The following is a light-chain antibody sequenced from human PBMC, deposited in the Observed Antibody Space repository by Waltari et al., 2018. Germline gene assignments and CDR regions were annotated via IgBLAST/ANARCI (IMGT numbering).Light chain of an antibody. V-gene: IGKV2-30*01. CDR1: QSIVYSDGNIY. Sequence: DVVMTQSPLSLPVTLGQPASISCKSSQSIVYSDGNIYLNWIQQRPGQSPRRQINKFSTRDSGVPDRFSGSGSGTDFTLKISSVEAEDVGVYYCMQGTHWPYTFGQGTKLEIK. J-gene: IGKJ2*01. CDR2: KFS. CDR3: MQGTHWPYT.